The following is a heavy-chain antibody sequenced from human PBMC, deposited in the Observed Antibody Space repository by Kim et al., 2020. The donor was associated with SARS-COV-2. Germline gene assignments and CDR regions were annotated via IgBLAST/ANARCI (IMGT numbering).Heavy chain of an antibody. CDR2: ISWNSGSI. CDR1: GFTFDDYA. CDR3: AKDIVVVAAGGPNYYYGMDV. Sequence: GGSLRLSCAASGFTFDDYAMHWVRQAPGKGLEWVSGISWNSGSIGYADSVKGRFTISRDNAKNSLYLQMNSLRAEDTALYYCAKDIVVVAAGGPNYYYGMDVWGQGTTVTVSS. D-gene: IGHD2-15*01. V-gene: IGHV3-9*01. J-gene: IGHJ6*02.